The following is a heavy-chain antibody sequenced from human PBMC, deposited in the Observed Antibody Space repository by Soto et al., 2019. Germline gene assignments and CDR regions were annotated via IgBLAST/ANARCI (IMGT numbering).Heavy chain of an antibody. CDR2: IKQDGSEK. CDR1: GFTFSSYW. Sequence: EVQLVESGGGLVQPGGSLRLSCAASGFTFSSYWMSWVRQAPGKGLEWVANIKQDGSEKYYVDSVKGRFTISRDNAKNSLYLQMNSLRAEDTAVYYCARDSGLDITGTTIQNAFDIWGQGTMVTGSS. CDR3: ARDSGLDITGTTIQNAFDI. D-gene: IGHD1-7*01. V-gene: IGHV3-7*01. J-gene: IGHJ3*02.